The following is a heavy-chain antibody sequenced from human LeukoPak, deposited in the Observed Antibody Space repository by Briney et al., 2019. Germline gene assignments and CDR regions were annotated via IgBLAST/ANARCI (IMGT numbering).Heavy chain of an antibody. CDR1: DGSISIYY. D-gene: IGHD6-13*01. Sequence: SETPSLTCTVSDGSISIYYWSWIRQPPGKGLEWIGYIYNSGSTIYNPSLKSRVTISADTSKNQFSLKLSSVTAADTAVYYCARKGSSWQGAARTVFDYWGQGTLVTVSS. J-gene: IGHJ4*02. CDR2: IYNSGST. V-gene: IGHV4-59*12. CDR3: ARKGSSWQGAARTVFDY.